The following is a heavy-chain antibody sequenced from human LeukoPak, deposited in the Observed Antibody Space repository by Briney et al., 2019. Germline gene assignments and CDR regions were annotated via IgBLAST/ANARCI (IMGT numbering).Heavy chain of an antibody. CDR1: GFTFSSYS. D-gene: IGHD1-26*01. J-gene: IGHJ4*02. V-gene: IGHV3-21*01. Sequence: GGSLRLSCAASGFTFSSYSMSWVRQAPGKGLEWVSSIKGRFTISRDNAKNSLYLQMNSLRAEDTALYNCARGRYSGSYLLDYWGQGTLVTVSS. CDR3: ARGRYSGSYLLDY. CDR2: I.